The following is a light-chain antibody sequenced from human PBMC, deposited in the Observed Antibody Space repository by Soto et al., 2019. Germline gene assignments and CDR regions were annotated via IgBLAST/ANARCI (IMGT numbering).Light chain of an antibody. Sequence: DIQMTHSPPSLSASVGARVTITCRATQSISNYLNWYQQKPGKAPKLPIYGASSLESGVTSRFNGSGSGNEFTLTIASQQTEDFGTCKCQQRYSIQYTFGQGPKLEIK. CDR1: QSISNY. CDR2: GAS. CDR3: QQRYSIQYT. V-gene: IGKV1-39*01. J-gene: IGKJ2*01.